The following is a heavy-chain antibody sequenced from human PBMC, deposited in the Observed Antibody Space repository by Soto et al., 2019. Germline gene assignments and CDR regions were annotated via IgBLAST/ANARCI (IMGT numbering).Heavy chain of an antibody. J-gene: IGHJ6*02. CDR1: GYTFTGHY. CDR3: ARLVIMNYYYGMDV. Sequence: ASVKVSCKASGYTFTGHYMHWVRQAPGQGLEWMGWINPNSGGTNYAQKFQGRVTMTRDTSISTAYMELSRLRSDDTAVYYCARLVIMNYYYGMDVWGQGTTVTVS. CDR2: INPNSGGT. V-gene: IGHV1-2*02. D-gene: IGHD3-3*01.